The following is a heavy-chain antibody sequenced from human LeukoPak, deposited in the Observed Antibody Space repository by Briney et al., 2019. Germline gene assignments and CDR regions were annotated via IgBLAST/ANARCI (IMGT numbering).Heavy chain of an antibody. CDR1: GFTFSNYG. CDR3: AKDPLGFCTRATCRYLDS. J-gene: IGHJ4*02. Sequence: GGSLRLSCAASGFTFSNYGMHCVRQAPGKGLEWVAYKWYDGSNRYYADSVKGRFTISRDNSENTLFLQMSSLRTEDTAVYYCAKDPLGFCTRATCRYLDSWGQGTLVTVSS. D-gene: IGHD2-8*01. CDR2: KWYDGSNR. V-gene: IGHV3-30*02.